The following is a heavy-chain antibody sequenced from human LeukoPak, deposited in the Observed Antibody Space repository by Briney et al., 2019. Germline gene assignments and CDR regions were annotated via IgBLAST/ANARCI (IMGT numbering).Heavy chain of an antibody. V-gene: IGHV4-31*03. CDR2: IYYSGST. D-gene: IGHD3-3*01. J-gene: IGHJ6*02. CDR3: ASYDFWSGYPPGYYYYGMDV. Sequence: SETLSLTCTVSGGSISSGGYYWSWIRQHPGKGLEWIGYIYYSGSTYYNPSLKSRVTISVDTSKNQFSLKLSSVTAADTAVYYCASYDFWSGYPPGYYYYGMDVWGQGTTVTVSS. CDR1: GGSISSGGYY.